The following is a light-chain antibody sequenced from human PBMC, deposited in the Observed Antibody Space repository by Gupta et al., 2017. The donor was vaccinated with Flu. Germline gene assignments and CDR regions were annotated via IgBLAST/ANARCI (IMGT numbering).Light chain of an antibody. CDR3: QQYDNLPLT. Sequence: DIQMTQSPSSLSASVGDRVTITCQASQVISNYLNWYQQKPGKAPKLLIYDASNLETGVPSRFSGSGSGTVFTFTISSLHPEDIATYYCQQYDNLPLTFGGGTKVEIK. J-gene: IGKJ4*01. CDR2: DAS. V-gene: IGKV1-33*01. CDR1: QVISNY.